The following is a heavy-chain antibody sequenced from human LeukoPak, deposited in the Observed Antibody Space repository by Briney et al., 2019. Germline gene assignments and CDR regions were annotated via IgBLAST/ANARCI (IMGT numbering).Heavy chain of an antibody. CDR3: AKDPYDYYDSSGYYYSHGVDY. V-gene: IGHV3-23*01. J-gene: IGHJ4*02. D-gene: IGHD3-22*01. CDR2: ISGSGGST. Sequence: RGSRRLSCAASGFTFSSYSMSWVRQAPGKGLEWVSAISGSGGSTYYADSVKGRFTISRDNSKNTLYLQMNSLRAEDTAVYYCAKDPYDYYDSSGYYYSHGVDYWGQGTLVTVSS. CDR1: GFTFSSYS.